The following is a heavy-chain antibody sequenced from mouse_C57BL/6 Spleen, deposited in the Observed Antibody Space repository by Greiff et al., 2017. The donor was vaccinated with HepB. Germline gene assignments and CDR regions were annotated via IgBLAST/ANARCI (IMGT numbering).Heavy chain of an antibody. V-gene: IGHV2-2*01. CDR2: IWSGGST. J-gene: IGHJ1*03. Sequence: QVQLQQSGPGLVQPSQSLSITCTVSGFSLTSYGVHWVRQSPGKGLEWLGVIWSGGSTDYNAAFISRLSISKDNSKSQVFFKMNSLQADDTAIYYCARKGSERYFDVWGTVTTVTVSS. CDR1: GFSLTSYG. CDR3: ARKGSERYFDV.